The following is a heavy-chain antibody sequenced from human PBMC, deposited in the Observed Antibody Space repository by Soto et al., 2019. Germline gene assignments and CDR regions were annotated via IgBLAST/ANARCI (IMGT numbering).Heavy chain of an antibody. D-gene: IGHD3-3*01. Sequence: PSETLSLTCTVSGGSISSSCYYWGWIRQPPGKGLEWIGSIYYSGSTYYNPSLKSRVTISVDTSKNQFSRKLSSVAAADTAVYSCARHIPFLEWSHRSWFDPWGQGTLVTVSS. CDR2: IYYSGST. CDR3: ARHIPFLEWSHRSWFDP. CDR1: GGSISSSCYY. V-gene: IGHV4-39*01. J-gene: IGHJ5*02.